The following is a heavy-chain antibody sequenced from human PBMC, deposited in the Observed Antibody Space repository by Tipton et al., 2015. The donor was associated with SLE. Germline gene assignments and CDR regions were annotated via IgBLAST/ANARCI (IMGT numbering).Heavy chain of an antibody. V-gene: IGHV3-20*04. CDR1: GFTFDDHG. Sequence: GSLRLSCAVSGFTFDDHGMNWVRQTPGKGLEWVSGINWNSASSDYTDSVKGRFTISRDNAKNSLYLQMNSLRAEDTAVYYCARDLPFDNSLEYWGQGTLVTVSS. CDR2: INWNSASS. CDR3: ARDLPFDNSLEY. J-gene: IGHJ4*02. D-gene: IGHD2-21*01.